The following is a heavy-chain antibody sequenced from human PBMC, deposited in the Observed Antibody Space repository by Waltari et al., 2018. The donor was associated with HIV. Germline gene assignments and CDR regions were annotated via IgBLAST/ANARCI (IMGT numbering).Heavy chain of an antibody. V-gene: IGHV2-5*01. D-gene: IGHD4-17*01. CDR3: GHRTTDRGAFDM. Sequence: QITLKESGPTVVKPTETLTLTCFFSGFSLTTSGVCVGWIRQPPGEALAGLSLICWNDDERYNPSLKTRLTITKDTSRNKVVLTMINMDPVDTATYYCGHRTTDRGAFDMWGRGTMVTVSS. CDR2: ICWNDDE. J-gene: IGHJ3*02. CDR1: GFSLTTSGVC.